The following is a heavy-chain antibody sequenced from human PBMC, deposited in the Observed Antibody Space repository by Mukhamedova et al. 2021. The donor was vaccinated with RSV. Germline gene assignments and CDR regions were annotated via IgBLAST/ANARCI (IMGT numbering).Heavy chain of an antibody. J-gene: IGHJ4*02. V-gene: IGHV3-30*04. CDR2: ISYDGSNK. CDR1: SSYA. D-gene: IGHD3-3*01. CDR3: ARARVFDY. Sequence: SSYAMHWVRQAPGKGLEWVAVISYDGSNKYYADSVKGRFTTSRDNSKNTLYLQMNSLRAEDTAVYYCARARVFDYWGQGTLVTVS.